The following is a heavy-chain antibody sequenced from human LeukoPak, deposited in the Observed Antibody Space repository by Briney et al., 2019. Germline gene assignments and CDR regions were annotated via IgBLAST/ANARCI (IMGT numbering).Heavy chain of an antibody. D-gene: IGHD4-23*01. J-gene: IGHJ4*02. CDR2: IYHSGST. V-gene: IGHV4-38-2*02. Sequence: SETLSLTCTVSGYSISSGYYWGWIRPPPGKGLEWIGSIYHSGSTYYNPSLKSRVTISVDTSKNQFSLKLSSVTAADTAVYYCARLQTPLIDYWGQGTLVTVSS. CDR1: GYSISSGYY. CDR3: ARLQTPLIDY.